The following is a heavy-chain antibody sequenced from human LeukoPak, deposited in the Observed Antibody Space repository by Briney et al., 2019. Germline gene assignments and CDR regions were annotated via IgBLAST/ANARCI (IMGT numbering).Heavy chain of an antibody. CDR2: IYYGGST. J-gene: IGHJ6*03. CDR3: ARYARYCSGGSCYSLHYYYYYMDV. CDR1: GGSISSYY. Sequence: SETLSLTCTVSGGSISSYYWSWIRQPPGKGLEWIGYIYYGGSTNYNPSLKSRVTISVDTSKNQFSLKLSSVTAADTAVYYCARYARYCSGGSCYSLHYYYYYMDVWGKGTTVTISS. V-gene: IGHV4-59*01. D-gene: IGHD2-15*01.